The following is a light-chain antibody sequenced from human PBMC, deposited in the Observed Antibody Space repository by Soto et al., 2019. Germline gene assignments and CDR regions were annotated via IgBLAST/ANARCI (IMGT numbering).Light chain of an antibody. CDR1: SSNIGNHD. J-gene: IGLJ3*02. CDR3: GAWDSSLSSWV. CDR2: DSY. Sequence: QSVLTQPPSVTAAPGQKVTISCSGSSSNIGNHDVCWYQQLPGTAPKLFIYDSYKRPSGIPDRFSGSKSGTSATLGITGLQTGDEADYYCGAWDSSLSSWVFGAGTKVTVL. V-gene: IGLV1-51*01.